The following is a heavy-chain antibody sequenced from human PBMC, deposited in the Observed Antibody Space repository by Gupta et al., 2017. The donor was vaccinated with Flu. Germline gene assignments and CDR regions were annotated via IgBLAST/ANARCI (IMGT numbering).Heavy chain of an antibody. CDR1: WFHLSSLA. J-gene: IGHJ6*02. D-gene: IGHD2-2*01. Sequence: VQLFESGGGLVQPGGSLRPSLAASWFHLSSLAMSWGRQAPGKGLEWVSAISGSGGSTHYADSVRGRFTISRDNSKNTLYLQMNSLRAEDTAVYYCAKDRCSSTSCYFAYYYYGMDVWCQGTTVTVSS. CDR2: ISGSGGST. V-gene: IGHV3-23*01. CDR3: AKDRCSSTSCYFAYYYYGMDV.